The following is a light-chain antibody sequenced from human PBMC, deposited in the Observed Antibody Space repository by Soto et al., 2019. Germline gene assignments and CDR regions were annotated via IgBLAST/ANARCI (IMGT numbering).Light chain of an antibody. CDR3: QSYDNTLSASL. CDR2: GSS. CDR1: SSNIGAGHV. Sequence: QAVVTQPPSVSGAPGQRVTVSCTGSSSNIGAGHVVHWYQQFPGRAPNLLIYGSSNRPSGVPDRFSGSKSGTSASLAITGLQPEDEADYYCQSYDNTLSASLFGGGTKLTVL. V-gene: IGLV1-40*01. J-gene: IGLJ2*01.